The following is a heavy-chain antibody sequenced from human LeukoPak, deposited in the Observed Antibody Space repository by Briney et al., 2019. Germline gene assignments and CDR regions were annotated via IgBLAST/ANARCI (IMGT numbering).Heavy chain of an antibody. D-gene: IGHD1-26*01. CDR2: IYPGDPDT. Sequence: GESLKISCKGSGYSFTSYWIGWVRQMPGKGLEWMGIIYPGDPDTRYSPSFQGQVTISADKSISTAYLQWSSLKASDTAMYYCARRTIVGATGFWFDPWGQGTLVTVSS. V-gene: IGHV5-51*01. CDR1: GYSFTSYW. J-gene: IGHJ5*02. CDR3: ARRTIVGATGFWFDP.